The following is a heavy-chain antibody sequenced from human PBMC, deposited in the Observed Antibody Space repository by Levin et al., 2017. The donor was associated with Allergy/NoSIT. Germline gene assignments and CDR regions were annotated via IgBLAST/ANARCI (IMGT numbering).Heavy chain of an antibody. Sequence: GGSLRLSCAASGFTFSSYAMSWVRQAPGKGLEWVSAISGSGGSTYYADSVKGRFTISRDNSKNTLYLQMNSLRAEDTAVYYCAKDEWELLRWYYYGMDVWGQGTTVTVSS. J-gene: IGHJ6*02. D-gene: IGHD1-26*01. CDR1: GFTFSSYA. CDR3: AKDEWELLRWYYYGMDV. CDR2: ISGSGGST. V-gene: IGHV3-23*01.